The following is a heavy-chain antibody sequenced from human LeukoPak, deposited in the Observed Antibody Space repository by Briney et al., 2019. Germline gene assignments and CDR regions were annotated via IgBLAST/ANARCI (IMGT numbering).Heavy chain of an antibody. CDR1: GFTVSSNY. CDR3: ARDPSGSYPFDY. CDR2: IYSGGST. V-gene: IGHV3-66*01. D-gene: IGHD1-26*01. Sequence: GGSLRLSCAASGFTVSSNYMSWVRQAPGKGLEWVSVIYSGGSTYYADSVKGRFTISRDNSKNTLYLQMNSLGAEDTAVYYCARDPSGSYPFDYWGQGTLVTVSS. J-gene: IGHJ4*02.